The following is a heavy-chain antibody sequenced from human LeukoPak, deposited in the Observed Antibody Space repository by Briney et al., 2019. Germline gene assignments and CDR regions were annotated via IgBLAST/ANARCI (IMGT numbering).Heavy chain of an antibody. Sequence: GGSLRLSCAASGFTFSSYSINWVRQAPGKGLEWVSSISSTSTYMYYADSVKGRLTISRDNAKNSLFLQMNSLRAEDTAVYYCAKNTFCSSSSCQTALDYWGQGTLVTVSS. V-gene: IGHV3-21*01. CDR3: AKNTFCSSSSCQTALDY. D-gene: IGHD2-15*01. CDR2: ISSTSTYM. J-gene: IGHJ4*02. CDR1: GFTFSSYS.